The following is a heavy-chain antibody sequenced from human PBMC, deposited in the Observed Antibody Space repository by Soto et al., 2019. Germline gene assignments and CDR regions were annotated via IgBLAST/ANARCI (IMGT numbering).Heavy chain of an antibody. CDR1: GLTIGIYA. V-gene: IGHV3-49*04. CDR3: TRYYYESSGYYVY. J-gene: IGHJ4*02. D-gene: IGHD3-22*01. CDR2: IRSEANGGTT. Sequence: GPMRLSCTGAGLTIGIYACSWVRQAPGKGLEWVGVIRSEANGGTTDYAASVKGRITISRDDSKSIAYMEINSLQTEDTAVYYCTRYYYESSGYYVYWGQGALVTVSS.